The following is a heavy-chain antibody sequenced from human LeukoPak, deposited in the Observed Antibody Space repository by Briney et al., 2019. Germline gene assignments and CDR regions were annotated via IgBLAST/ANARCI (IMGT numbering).Heavy chain of an antibody. CDR1: GFTFSSYS. CDR3: AREGGYCSSTSCFFDY. J-gene: IGHJ4*02. D-gene: IGHD2-2*01. V-gene: IGHV3-21*01. CDR2: ISGSSSYI. Sequence: GGSLRLSCAASGFTFSSYSMNWVRQAPGKGLEWVSSISGSSSYIYYADSVKGRFTISRDNAKNSLYLQMNSLRAEDTAVYYCAREGGYCSSTSCFFDYWGQGTLVTVSS.